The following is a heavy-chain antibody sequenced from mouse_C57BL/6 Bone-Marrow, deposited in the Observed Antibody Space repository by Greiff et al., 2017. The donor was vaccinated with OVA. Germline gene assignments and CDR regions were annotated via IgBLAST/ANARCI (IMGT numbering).Heavy chain of an antibody. CDR1: GYTFTSYG. CDR2: IYPRSGNT. D-gene: IGHD2-4*01. V-gene: IGHV1-81*01. CDR3: ARGGDYDLGWYFDV. J-gene: IGHJ1*03. Sequence: QVQLQQPGAELVRPGSSVKLSCKASGYTFTSYGISWVKQRTGQGLEWIGEIYPRSGNTYYNEKFKGKATLTADKSSSTAYMELRSLTSEDSAVYFCARGGDYDLGWYFDVWGTGTTVTVSS.